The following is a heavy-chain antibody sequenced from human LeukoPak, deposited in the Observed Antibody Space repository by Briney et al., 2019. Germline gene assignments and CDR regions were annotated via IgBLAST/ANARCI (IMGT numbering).Heavy chain of an antibody. V-gene: IGHV4-39*01. Sequence: SETLSLTCTVSGGSISSSSYYWGWIRQPPGKGPEWIGSIHYSGSTYYNPSLKSRVTISVDTSKNQFSLKLSSVTAADTAVYYCAGIGPAANVDYWGQGTLVTVSS. CDR1: GGSISSSSYY. D-gene: IGHD6-25*01. CDR2: IHYSGST. J-gene: IGHJ4*02. CDR3: AGIGPAANVDY.